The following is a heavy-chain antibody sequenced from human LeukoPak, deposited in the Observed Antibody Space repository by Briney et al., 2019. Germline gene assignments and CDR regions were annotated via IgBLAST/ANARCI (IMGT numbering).Heavy chain of an antibody. D-gene: IGHD2-21*01. J-gene: IGHJ3*02. CDR3: ATIAPGTHAFDI. Sequence: SQTLSLTCTVSAGSITSRSNYWAWIRQPPGKGLEWIWSMYYSGNTYYNPSLKSRATISVDTSKNQLSMKLSSVTAADTAVYYCATIAPGTHAFDIWGQGTMVSVSS. V-gene: IGHV4-39*01. CDR2: MYYSGNT. CDR1: AGSITSRSNY.